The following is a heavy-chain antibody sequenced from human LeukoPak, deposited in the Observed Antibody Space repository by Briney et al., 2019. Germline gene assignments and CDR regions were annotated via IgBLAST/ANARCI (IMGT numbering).Heavy chain of an antibody. CDR1: GGSISSSSYY. J-gene: IGHJ4*02. CDR2: IYYSGST. CDR3: ARHQGDSSGYYYIVYYLDY. Sequence: SETLSLTCTVSGGSISSSSYYWGWIRQPPGKGLEWIGSIYYSGSTYYNPSLKSRVTISVDTPKNQFSLKLSSVTAADTAVYYCARHQGDSSGYYYIVYYLDYWGQGTLVTVS. D-gene: IGHD3-22*01. V-gene: IGHV4-39*01.